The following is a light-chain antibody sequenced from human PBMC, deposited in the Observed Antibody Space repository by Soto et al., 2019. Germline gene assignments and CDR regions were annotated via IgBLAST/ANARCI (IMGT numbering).Light chain of an antibody. Sequence: DIQVTQSPPTLSASVGDRVTITCRASQTISTWMAWYQQKPGKAPKLLIYDVSSLESGVPSRFSGSGSGTEFTLTISSLQPDDFATYYCQQYNSYRWTFGQGTKVDIK. CDR2: DVS. J-gene: IGKJ1*01. V-gene: IGKV1-5*01. CDR1: QTISTW. CDR3: QQYNSYRWT.